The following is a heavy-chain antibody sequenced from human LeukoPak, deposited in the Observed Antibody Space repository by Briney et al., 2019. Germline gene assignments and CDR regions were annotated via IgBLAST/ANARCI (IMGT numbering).Heavy chain of an antibody. V-gene: IGHV5-51*01. Sequence: GESLKISCKGSGYSFTSYWIGWVRQMPGKGLEWMGIIYPGDSDTRYGPSFQGQVTISADKSISTAYLQWSSLKASDTAMYYCARQIVVVPAANWFDPWGQGTLVTVSS. J-gene: IGHJ5*02. D-gene: IGHD2-2*01. CDR1: GYSFTSYW. CDR3: ARQIVVVPAANWFDP. CDR2: IYPGDSDT.